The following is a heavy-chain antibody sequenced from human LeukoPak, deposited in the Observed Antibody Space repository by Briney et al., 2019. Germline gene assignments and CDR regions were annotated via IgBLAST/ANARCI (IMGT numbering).Heavy chain of an antibody. CDR2: INHSGST. CDR3: ARQRISGGSCSVDY. D-gene: IGHD2-15*01. Sequence: SETLSLTCAVYGGSFSGYYWSWIRQPPGKGLEWIGEINHSGSTNYNPSLKSRVTISVDTSKNQFSLKLSSVTAADTAVYYCARQRISGGSCSVDYWGQGTLVTVSS. J-gene: IGHJ4*02. V-gene: IGHV4-34*01. CDR1: GGSFSGYY.